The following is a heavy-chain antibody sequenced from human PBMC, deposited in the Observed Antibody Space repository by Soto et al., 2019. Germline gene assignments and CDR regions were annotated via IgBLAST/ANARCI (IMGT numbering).Heavy chain of an antibody. Sequence: QVHLVQSATEVKRPGASVKVSCQTSGFTFTSHAIQWVRQAPGQRPEWLGWINAGNGNTKYSRRFQGRITITRDTAATTAYMELDSLTSEDTAVFYCARAPINPKWGVTMFDYWGQGTLVTVSS. D-gene: IGHD7-27*01. CDR3: ARAPINPKWGVTMFDY. CDR2: INAGNGNT. CDR1: GFTFTSHA. V-gene: IGHV1-3*01. J-gene: IGHJ4*02.